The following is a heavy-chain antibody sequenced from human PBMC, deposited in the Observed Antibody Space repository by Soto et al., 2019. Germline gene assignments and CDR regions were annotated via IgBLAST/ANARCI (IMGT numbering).Heavy chain of an antibody. J-gene: IGHJ4*02. V-gene: IGHV1-3*01. D-gene: IGHD1-26*01. CDR3: ARWRGAFDS. CDR2: IDAGNGIT. Sequence: QVPLVQSGAGVKKPGASVKVSCKASGYSFTSWTIHWVRQAPGKSLESMGWIDAGNGITKYSQKFQDRVTITRDTSASTAYMELNSLRSEDTAVYSCARWRGAFDSWGQGALVTVSS. CDR1: GYSFTSWT.